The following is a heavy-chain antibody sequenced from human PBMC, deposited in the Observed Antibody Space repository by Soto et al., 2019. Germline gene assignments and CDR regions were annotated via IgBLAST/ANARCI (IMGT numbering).Heavy chain of an antibody. CDR2: IYYSGST. V-gene: IGHV4-31*03. Sequence: SETLSLTCTASGGSISSGGYYWSWIRQHPGKGLEWIGYIYYSGSTYYNPSLKSRVTISVDTSKNQFSLKLSSVTAADTAVYYCARELRTGQNWFDPWGQGTLVTVSS. J-gene: IGHJ5*02. CDR1: GGSISSGGYY. CDR3: ARELRTGQNWFDP.